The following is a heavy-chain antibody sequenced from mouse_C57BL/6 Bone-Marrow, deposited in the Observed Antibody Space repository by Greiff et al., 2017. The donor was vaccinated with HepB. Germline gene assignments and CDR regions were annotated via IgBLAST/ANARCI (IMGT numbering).Heavy chain of an antibody. CDR2: IRNKANGYTT. CDR3: ARYEGGYDGLGTFDY. V-gene: IGHV7-3*01. D-gene: IGHD2-3*01. J-gene: IGHJ2*01. Sequence: EVKLMESGGGLVQPGGSLSLSCAASGFTFTDYYMSWVRQPPGKALEWLGFIRNKANGYTTEYSASVKGRFTISSDNSQSILYLQMNALRAEDSATYYCARYEGGYDGLGTFDYWGQGTTLTVSS. CDR1: GFTFTDYY.